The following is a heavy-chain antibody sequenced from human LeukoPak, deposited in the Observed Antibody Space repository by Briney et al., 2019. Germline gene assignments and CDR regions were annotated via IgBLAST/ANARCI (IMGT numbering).Heavy chain of an antibody. D-gene: IGHD6-13*01. CDR2: INPNSGGT. Sequence: ASVKVSCKASGYTFTGYYMHWVRQAPGQGLEWMGWINPNSGGTNYAQKFQGRVTMTRDTSISTAYMELSRLRSDNTAVYYCARQQLVYYYGMGVWGQGTTVTVSS. CDR1: GYTFTGYY. J-gene: IGHJ6*02. V-gene: IGHV1-2*02. CDR3: ARQQLVYYYGMGV.